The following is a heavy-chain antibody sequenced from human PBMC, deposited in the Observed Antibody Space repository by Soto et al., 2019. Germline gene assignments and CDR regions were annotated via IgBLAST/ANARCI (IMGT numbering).Heavy chain of an antibody. J-gene: IGHJ1*01. CDR3: ARVSYYDSSGYYYFQH. Sequence: PSETLSLTCTVSGGSISSGDYYWSWIRQPPGKGLEWIGYIYYSGSTYYNPSLKSRVTISVDTSKNQFSLKLSSVTAADTAVYYCARVSYYDSSGYYYFQHWGQGTLVTVS. V-gene: IGHV4-30-4*01. D-gene: IGHD3-22*01. CDR2: IYYSGST. CDR1: GGSISSGDYY.